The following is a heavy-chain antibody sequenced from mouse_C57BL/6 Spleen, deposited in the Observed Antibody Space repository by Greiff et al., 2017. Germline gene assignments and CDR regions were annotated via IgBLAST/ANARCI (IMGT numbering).Heavy chain of an antibody. CDR3: ARRGSDYSFPYAMDY. V-gene: IGHV1-18*01. CDR1: GYTFTDYN. J-gene: IGHJ4*01. D-gene: IGHD2-12*01. CDR2: INPNNGGT. Sequence: VQLQQSGPELVKPGASVKIPCKASGYTFTDYNMDWVKQSHGKSLEWIGDINPNNGGTIYNQKFKGKATLTVDKSSSTAYMELRSLTSEDTAVYYCARRGSDYSFPYAMDYWGQGTSVTVSS.